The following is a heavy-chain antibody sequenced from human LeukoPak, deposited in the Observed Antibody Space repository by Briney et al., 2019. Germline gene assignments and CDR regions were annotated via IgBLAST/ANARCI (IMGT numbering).Heavy chain of an antibody. CDR2: ISGSGGST. J-gene: IGHJ4*02. CDR1: GFTFSSYA. V-gene: IGHV3-23*01. D-gene: IGHD5-12*01. CDR3: AEDSGYSGYDNPDY. Sequence: GGSLRLSCAASGFTFSSYAMSWVRQAPGKGLEWVSAISGSGGSTYYADSVKGRFTISRDNSKNTLYLQMNSLRAEDTAVYYCAEDSGYSGYDNPDYWGQGTLVTVSS.